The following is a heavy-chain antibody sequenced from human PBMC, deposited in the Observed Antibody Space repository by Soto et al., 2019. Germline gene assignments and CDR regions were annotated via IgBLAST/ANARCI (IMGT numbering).Heavy chain of an antibody. J-gene: IGHJ6*02. V-gene: IGHV1-69*01. CDR2: IIPIFGTA. D-gene: IGHD6-13*01. Sequence: QVQLVQSGAEVKKPGSSVKVSCKAYGGTFSSYAISWVRQAPGQGLEWMGGIIPIFGTANYAQKFHGRVTITADESTSTAYMELSSLRSEDTAVYYCARRGAAARYYYYYYGMDVWGQGTTVTVSS. CDR3: ARRGAAARYYYYYYGMDV. CDR1: GGTFSSYA.